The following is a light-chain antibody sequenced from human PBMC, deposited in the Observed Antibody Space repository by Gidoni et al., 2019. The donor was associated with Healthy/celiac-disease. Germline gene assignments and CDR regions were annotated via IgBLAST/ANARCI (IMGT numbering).Light chain of an antibody. CDR3: QQSYSTPLT. CDR2: AAS. Sequence: DIQMTQPPPSLSASVGDRVTITCRSSQSISSYLNWYQQKPGKAPKLLIYAASSLQSGVPSRFSGSGSETDFTLTISSLQPEDFATYYCQQSYSTPLTFGGGTKVEIK. CDR1: QSISSY. V-gene: IGKV1-39*01. J-gene: IGKJ4*01.